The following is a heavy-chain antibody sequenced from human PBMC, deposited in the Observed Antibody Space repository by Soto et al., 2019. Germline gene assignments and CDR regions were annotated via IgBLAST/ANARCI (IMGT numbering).Heavy chain of an antibody. CDR3: ARRVVYYGMDV. CDR2: INHIGST. D-gene: IGHD2-15*01. J-gene: IGHJ6*02. CDR1: GGSFSGHY. V-gene: IGHV4-34*01. Sequence: SETLSLTCVFSGGSFSGHYWNWIRQAPGKGLEWIGEINHIGSTNYNTSLKSRVTISGDASKKQFSLKLSPVIAADTAVYYCARRVVYYGMDVWGQGTTVTVSS.